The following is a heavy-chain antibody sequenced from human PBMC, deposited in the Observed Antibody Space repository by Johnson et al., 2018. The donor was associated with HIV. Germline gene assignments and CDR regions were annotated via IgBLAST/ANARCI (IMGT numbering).Heavy chain of an antibody. J-gene: IGHJ3*01. CDR3: ARKGPTSGRADAFDL. CDR1: GFTFSSYA. V-gene: IGHV3-30-3*01. CDR2: ISYDGSNK. Sequence: QVQLVESGGGVVQPGRSLRLSCAASGFTFSSYAMHWVRQAPGKGLEWVAVISYDGSNKYYADSVKGRFTISRDNSKNRLYLQMNSLRAEDTAGYYCARKGPTSGRADAFDLWGQGTMVTVSS.